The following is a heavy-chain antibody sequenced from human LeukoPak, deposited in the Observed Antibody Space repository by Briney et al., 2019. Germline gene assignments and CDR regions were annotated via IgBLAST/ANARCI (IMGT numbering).Heavy chain of an antibody. V-gene: IGHV1-69*13. D-gene: IGHD3-22*01. CDR3: ARVADYYDSSGAYDY. CDR1: GGTFSSYA. J-gene: IGHJ4*02. CDR2: IIPIFGTA. Sequence: SVNVSCKASGGTFSSYAISWVRQAPGQGLEWMGGIIPIFGTANYAQKFQGRVMITADESTSTAYMELSSLRSEDTAVYYCARVADYYDSSGAYDYWGQGTLVTVSS.